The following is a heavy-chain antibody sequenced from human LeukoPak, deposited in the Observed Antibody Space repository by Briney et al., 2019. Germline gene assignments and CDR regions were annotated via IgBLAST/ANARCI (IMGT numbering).Heavy chain of an antibody. Sequence: ASVKVSCKASGYTFTDYYMHWVRQAPGQGLEWMGWISPNSGGTNYAQKFQGRVTMTRDTSISTAYMELSRLRSDDTAVYYCARDYVGDNWFDPWGQGTLVTISS. J-gene: IGHJ5*02. V-gene: IGHV1-2*02. CDR2: ISPNSGGT. D-gene: IGHD3-16*01. CDR1: GYTFTDYY. CDR3: ARDYVGDNWFDP.